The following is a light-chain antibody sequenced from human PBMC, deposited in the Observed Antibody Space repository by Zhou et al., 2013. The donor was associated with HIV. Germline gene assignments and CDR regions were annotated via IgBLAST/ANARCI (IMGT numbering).Light chain of an antibody. Sequence: DIVMTQSPLSLPVTPGEPASISCRSSQSLLHSNGYNYLDWYLQKPGQSPQLLIYLGSNRASGVPDRFSGSGSGTDFTLKISRVEAEDVGVYYCMQALQTPYTFGQGTEAGDQ. CDR2: LGS. J-gene: IGKJ2*01. V-gene: IGKV2-28*01. CDR1: QSLLHSNGYNY. CDR3: MQALQTPYT.